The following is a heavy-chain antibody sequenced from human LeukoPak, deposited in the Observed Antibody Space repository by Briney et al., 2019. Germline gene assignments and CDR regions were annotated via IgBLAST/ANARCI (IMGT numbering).Heavy chain of an antibody. CDR2: IRNKDYGETT. J-gene: IGHJ3*02. D-gene: IGHD2/OR15-2a*01. Sequence: PSETLSLTCAVYGGSFSGYYWSWIRQAPGKGLEWVAFIRNKDYGETTEYAASVKGRFSISRDDSESIAYLQMSSLKAEDTAVYYCSRALRLSGDAFDIWGQGTMVTVSS. CDR3: SRALRLSGDAFDI. V-gene: IGHV3-71*01. CDR1: GGSFSGYY.